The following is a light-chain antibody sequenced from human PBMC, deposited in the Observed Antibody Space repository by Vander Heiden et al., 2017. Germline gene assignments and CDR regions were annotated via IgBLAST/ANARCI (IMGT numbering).Light chain of an antibody. CDR2: LNSDGSH. Sequence: QLVLPQSPSASASLRASVKLTCTLSSGHSSYAIAWHQQQPEKGPRYLMKLNSDGSHSKGDGIPDRFSGSSSGAERYLNISSLQSEDEADYYCQTWGTGIWVFGGGTKLTVL. V-gene: IGLV4-69*01. CDR3: QTWGTGIWV. CDR1: SGHSSYA. J-gene: IGLJ3*02.